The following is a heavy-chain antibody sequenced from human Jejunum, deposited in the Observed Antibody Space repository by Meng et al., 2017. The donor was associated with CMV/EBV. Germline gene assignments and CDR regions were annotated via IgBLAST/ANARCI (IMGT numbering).Heavy chain of an antibody. D-gene: IGHD2-15*01. J-gene: IGHJ6*02. V-gene: IGHV3-30*02. CDR1: FTFSRYA. CDR3: AKDRGSGGNGYGMDV. Sequence: FTFSRYAMHWVRRAPGKGLEWVSFTRYDGLNDYYADSVKGRFTMSKDFSKNMLYLQMSSLRVGDTAVYYCAKDRGSGGNGYGMDVWGRGTTGTVSS. CDR2: TRYDGLND.